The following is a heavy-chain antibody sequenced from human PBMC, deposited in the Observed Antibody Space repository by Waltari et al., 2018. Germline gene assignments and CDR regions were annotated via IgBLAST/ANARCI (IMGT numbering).Heavy chain of an antibody. CDR2: IYHSGST. CDR3: ARDLLGYNY. V-gene: IGHV4-38-2*02. D-gene: IGHD5-18*01. Sequence: QVQLQESGPGLVKPSETLSLTCAVSGYSISSGYYWGWIRQPPGKGLEWIGSIYHSGSTYYNPSLKSRVTISVDTSKNQFSLKLSSVTAADTAVYYCARDLLGYNYWGQGTLVTVSS. CDR1: GYSISSGYY. J-gene: IGHJ4*02.